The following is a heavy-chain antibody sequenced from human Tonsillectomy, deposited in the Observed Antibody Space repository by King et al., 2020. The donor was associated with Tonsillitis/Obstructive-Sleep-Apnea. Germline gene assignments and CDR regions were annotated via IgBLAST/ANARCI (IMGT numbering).Heavy chain of an antibody. J-gene: IGHJ6*03. Sequence: VQLQQWGAGLLKPSETLSLTCAVYGGSFSGYYWSWIRQPPGKGLEWIGEINHSGSTNYNPSLKSRVTISVDTSKNQFSLKLSSVTAADTAVYYCARRLVARYHYYYMDVWGKGTTVTVSS. CDR1: GGSFSGYY. V-gene: IGHV4-34*01. D-gene: IGHD6-6*01. CDR2: INHSGST. CDR3: ARRLVARYHYYYMDV.